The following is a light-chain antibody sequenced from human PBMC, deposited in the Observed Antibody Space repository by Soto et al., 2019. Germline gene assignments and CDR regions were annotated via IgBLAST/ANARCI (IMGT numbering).Light chain of an antibody. J-gene: IGKJ5*01. CDR2: LAS. V-gene: IGKV1-39*01. Sequence: DIQMTQSPSSLSASVGDRVTITFRASQTISNYLNWYQWRPGKAPKLLIYLASSLQSGVPSRFSGSGSGTDFTLTITSLQFEDFATYYCQQTYGPPITFGQGTRLEIK. CDR3: QQTYGPPIT. CDR1: QTISNY.